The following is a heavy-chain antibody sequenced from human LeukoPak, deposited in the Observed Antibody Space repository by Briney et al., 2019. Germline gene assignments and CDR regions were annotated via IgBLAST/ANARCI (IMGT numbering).Heavy chain of an antibody. CDR2: IYTSGST. V-gene: IGHV4-4*07. Sequence: PSETLSLTCTVSGGSISSYYWSWIRQPAGKGLEWIGRIYTSGSTNYNPSLKSRVTISVDTSKNQFSLKLSSVTAADTAVYYCARAVTYHDVLTGYYRDYFDYWGQGILVTVSS. D-gene: IGHD3-9*01. CDR1: GGSISSYY. CDR3: ARAVTYHDVLTGYYRDYFDY. J-gene: IGHJ4*02.